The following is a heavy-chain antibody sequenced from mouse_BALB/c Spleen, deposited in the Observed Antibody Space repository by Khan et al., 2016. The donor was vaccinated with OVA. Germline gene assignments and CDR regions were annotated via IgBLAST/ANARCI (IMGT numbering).Heavy chain of an antibody. D-gene: IGHD1-1*01. J-gene: IGHJ3*01. CDR3: TRAGYGAFAY. CDR1: GYTFTSYW. CDR2: IFPGNNDT. Sequence: VQLQQPGTVLARPGASVKMSCKASGYTFTSYWMHWVKQRPGQGLEWLGGIFPGNNDTNYHQKIKGRAKLTAVTHARTANMELSSLTNEDSAVYYCTRAGYGAFAYWGQGTLVTVSA. V-gene: IGHV1-5*01.